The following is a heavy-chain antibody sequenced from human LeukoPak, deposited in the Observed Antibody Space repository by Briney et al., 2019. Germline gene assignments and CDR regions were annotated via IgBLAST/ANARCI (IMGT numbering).Heavy chain of an antibody. Sequence: GESLRISCKGSGYTFSSYWIGWVRQMPGKGLEWMGIIYPDDSDTRYSPSFQGQVTISADKSISTAYLQWSSLKASDTAMYYCARLAYCSNDVCYSNYYYSMDVWGKGTTVTVSS. D-gene: IGHD2-8*01. CDR1: GYTFSSYW. CDR2: IYPDDSDT. J-gene: IGHJ6*03. V-gene: IGHV5-51*01. CDR3: ARLAYCSNDVCYSNYYYSMDV.